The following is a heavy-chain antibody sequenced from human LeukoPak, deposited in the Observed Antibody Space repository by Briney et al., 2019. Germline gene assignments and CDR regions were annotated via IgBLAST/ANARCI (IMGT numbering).Heavy chain of an antibody. J-gene: IGHJ6*02. D-gene: IGHD6-19*01. CDR2: IKQGGSEK. CDR1: GFTFSSYW. CDR3: ARDQSSGWYRSDGYYYGMDV. V-gene: IGHV3-7*01. Sequence: GGSLRLSCAASGFTFSSYWMSWVRQAPGKGLEWVANIKQGGSEKYYVDSVKGRFTISRDNAKNSLFLQMNSLRAEDTAVYYCARDQSSGWYRSDGYYYGMDVWGQGTTVTVSS.